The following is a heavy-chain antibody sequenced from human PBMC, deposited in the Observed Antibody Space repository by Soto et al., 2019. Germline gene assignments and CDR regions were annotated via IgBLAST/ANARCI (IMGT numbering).Heavy chain of an antibody. V-gene: IGHV3-30*18. J-gene: IGHJ1*01. Sequence: PGGSLRLSCAASGFTFSSYGMHWVRQAPGKGLEWVAVISYDGSNKYYADSVKGRFTISRDNSKNTLYLQMNSLRAEDTAVYYCAKAHYSGSYRPGYFQHWGQGTLVTVSS. CDR3: AKAHYSGSYRPGYFQH. D-gene: IGHD1-26*01. CDR1: GFTFSSYG. CDR2: ISYDGSNK.